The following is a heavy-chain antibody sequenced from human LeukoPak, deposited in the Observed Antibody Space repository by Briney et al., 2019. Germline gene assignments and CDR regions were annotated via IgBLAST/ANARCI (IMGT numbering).Heavy chain of an antibody. Sequence: PSETLSLTCSVSGGSITNNYWSWIRQPPGKGLEWIGYIYYNGSTNYNPSLKSRVTISVDTSKIQFSLKLSSVTAADTAVYYCARTYYDILTGYYMPLDVWGQGTTVTVSS. V-gene: IGHV4-59*08. J-gene: IGHJ6*02. D-gene: IGHD3-9*01. CDR2: IYYNGST. CDR1: GGSITNNY. CDR3: ARTYYDILTGYYMPLDV.